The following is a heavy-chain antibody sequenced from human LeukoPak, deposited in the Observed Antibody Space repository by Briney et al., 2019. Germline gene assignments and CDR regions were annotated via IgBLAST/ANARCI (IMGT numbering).Heavy chain of an antibody. CDR3: ASWDCSSTSCYTGGYYYYMDV. D-gene: IGHD2-2*02. V-gene: IGHV4-61*02. CDR1: GGSITSGSYY. J-gene: IGHJ6*03. CDR2: IYTSGST. Sequence: PSQTLSLTCTVSGGSITSGSYYWSWIRQPAGKGLEWIGRIYTSGSTNYNPSLKSRVTISIDTSKNQFSLKQSSVTAADTAVYYCASWDCSSTSCYTGGYYYYMDVWGKGSTVTVSS.